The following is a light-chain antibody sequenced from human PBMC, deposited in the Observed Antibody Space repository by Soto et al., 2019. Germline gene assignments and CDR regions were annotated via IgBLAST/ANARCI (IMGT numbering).Light chain of an antibody. J-gene: IGLJ3*02. V-gene: IGLV1-44*01. Sequence: QLVLTQPPSASGTPGQRVTISCSGASSNIGRDTVNWYQQLPGTAPKLLIHRINQRPSGVPGRFSGSKSGTSASLAISGLQSEDEADYYCASWDASLNGWVFGGGTKLTVL. CDR3: ASWDASLNGWV. CDR1: SSNIGRDT. CDR2: RIN.